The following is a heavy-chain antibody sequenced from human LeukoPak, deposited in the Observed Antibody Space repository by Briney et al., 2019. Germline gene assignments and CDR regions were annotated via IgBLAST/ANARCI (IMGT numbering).Heavy chain of an antibody. D-gene: IGHD1-26*01. CDR1: GFTFSSYS. CDR3: ARGVGVLVFDY. J-gene: IGHJ4*02. Sequence: GGSLRLSCAASGFTFSSYSIHWVRQAPGKGLEWVAVISYDGSNKYYADSVKGRFTISRDNSKNTLYLEMNSLRAEDTAVYYCARGVGVLVFDYWGQGTLVPVSS. V-gene: IGHV3-30*03. CDR2: ISYDGSNK.